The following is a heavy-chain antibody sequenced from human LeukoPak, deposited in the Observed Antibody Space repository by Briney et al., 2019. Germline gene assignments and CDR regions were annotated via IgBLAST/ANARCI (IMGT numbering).Heavy chain of an antibody. V-gene: IGHV1-46*01. CDR2: INPSGGST. D-gene: IGHD3-22*01. CDR3: ARGELPTYYYDSSGLIDY. CDR1: GYTFTSYY. J-gene: IGHJ4*02. Sequence: ASVKVSCKASGYTFTSYYMHWVRQAPGQGLEWMGIINPSGGSTSYAQKFQGRVTMTRDMSTSTVYMELSSLRSEDTAVYYCARGELPTYYYDSSGLIDYWGQGTLVTASS.